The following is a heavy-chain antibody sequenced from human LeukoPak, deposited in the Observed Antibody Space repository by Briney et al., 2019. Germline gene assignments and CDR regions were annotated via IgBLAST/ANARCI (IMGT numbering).Heavy chain of an antibody. CDR1: GFTFSSFS. CDR3: ARSPEIYFMDV. V-gene: IGHV3-21*01. CDR2: ISSGSSYI. D-gene: IGHD5-24*01. Sequence: PGGSLRLSCAASGFTFSSFSMNWVRQAPGKGLEWVSSISSGSSYIYYADSVKGRFTISRDNAKNSLYLQMNSLRAEDTAVYYCARSPEIYFMDVWGKGTTVTVSS. J-gene: IGHJ6*03.